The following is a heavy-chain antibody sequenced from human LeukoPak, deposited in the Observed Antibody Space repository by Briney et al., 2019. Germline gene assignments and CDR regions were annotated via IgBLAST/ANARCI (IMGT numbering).Heavy chain of an antibody. CDR3: ARHSAAAGTGFDP. CDR2: IYYSGST. D-gene: IGHD6-13*01. Sequence: SETLSLTCPVSGGSISSYYWSWIRQPPGKGLEWIGYIYYSGSTNYNPSLKSRVTISVDTSKNQFSLKLSSVTAADTAVYYCARHSAAAGTGFDPWGQGTLVTVSS. J-gene: IGHJ5*02. CDR1: GGSISSYY. V-gene: IGHV4-59*08.